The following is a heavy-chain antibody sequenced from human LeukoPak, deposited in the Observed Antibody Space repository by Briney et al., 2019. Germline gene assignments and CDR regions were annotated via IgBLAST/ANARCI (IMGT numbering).Heavy chain of an antibody. J-gene: IGHJ4*02. Sequence: PGGSLRLSCAASGFTFSSYAMSWVRQAPGKGLEWVSAISSSSSTIYYADSVKGRFTISRDNAKNSLYLQMNSLRAEDTAVYYCARESFDYWGQGTLVTVSS. CDR1: GFTFSSYA. CDR3: ARESFDY. V-gene: IGHV3-48*01. CDR2: ISSSSSTI.